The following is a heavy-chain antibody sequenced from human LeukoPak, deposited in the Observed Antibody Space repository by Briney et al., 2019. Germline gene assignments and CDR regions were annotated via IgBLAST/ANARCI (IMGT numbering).Heavy chain of an antibody. J-gene: IGHJ6*02. V-gene: IGHV3-53*04. CDR3: ARDLGGSGGYYYYGMDV. CDR1: GFTVSSNY. D-gene: IGHD3-10*01. CDR2: IYSGGST. Sequence: GGSLRLSCAASGFTVSSNYMSWVRQAPGKGLEWVSVIYSGGSTYYADSVKGRFTISRHNSKNTLYLQMNSLRAEDTAVYYCARDLGGSGGYYYYGMDVWGQGTTVTVSS.